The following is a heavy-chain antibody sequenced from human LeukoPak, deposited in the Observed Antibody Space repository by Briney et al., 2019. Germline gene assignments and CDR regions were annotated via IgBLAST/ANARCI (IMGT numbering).Heavy chain of an antibody. Sequence: PGGSLRLSCAAAGFSFSDYVMSWVRQAPGKGLEWVSAITGSGATTYYADSVEGRFTISRDNSRNTLSLQMNGLRAEDSAVYYCAVRLRDYVWGSYSDWGQGTLVSVSS. D-gene: IGHD3-16*01. CDR3: AVRLRDYVWGSYSD. J-gene: IGHJ4*02. CDR1: GFSFSDYV. V-gene: IGHV3-23*01. CDR2: ITGSGATT.